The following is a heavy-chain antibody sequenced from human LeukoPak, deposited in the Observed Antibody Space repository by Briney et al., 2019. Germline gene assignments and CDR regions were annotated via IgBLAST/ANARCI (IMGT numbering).Heavy chain of an antibody. J-gene: IGHJ5*02. Sequence: SETLSLTCTVSGGSISGYFWSWIRQPAGKGLEWIGRVYASGSTNYNPSLRSRVTMSVDTSENQFSLSLTSVTAAGTAVYFCARHFGHSDWFDPWGQGTLVTVSS. D-gene: IGHD3-10*01. CDR2: VYASGST. CDR1: GGSISGYF. V-gene: IGHV4-4*07. CDR3: ARHFGHSDWFDP.